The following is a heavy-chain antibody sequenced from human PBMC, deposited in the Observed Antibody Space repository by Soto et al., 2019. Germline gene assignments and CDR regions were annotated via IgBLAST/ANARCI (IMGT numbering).Heavy chain of an antibody. J-gene: IGHJ4*02. CDR2: IYYSGST. D-gene: IGHD2-21*01. V-gene: IGHV4-59*01. CDR1: GGSISSYY. Sequence: SETLSLTCTVSGGSISSYYWSWIRQPPGKGLEWIGYIYYSGSTNYNPSLKSRVTISVDTSKNQFSLKLSSVTAADKAVYYCARGTVMTADLRFDYWGQGTLVTVSS. CDR3: ARGTVMTADLRFDY.